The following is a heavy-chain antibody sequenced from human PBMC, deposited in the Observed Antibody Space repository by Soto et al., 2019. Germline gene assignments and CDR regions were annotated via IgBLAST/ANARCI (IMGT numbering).Heavy chain of an antibody. CDR3: AKDSHFYYDSSGYYYDY. CDR2: ISYDGSNK. Sequence: GGSLRLSCAASGFTFSSYGMHWVRQAPGKGLEWVAVISYDGSNKYYADSVKGRFTISRDNSKNTLYLQMNSLRAEDTAVYYCAKDSHFYYDSSGYYYDYWGQGTLVTVSS. V-gene: IGHV3-30*18. CDR1: GFTFSSYG. J-gene: IGHJ4*02. D-gene: IGHD3-22*01.